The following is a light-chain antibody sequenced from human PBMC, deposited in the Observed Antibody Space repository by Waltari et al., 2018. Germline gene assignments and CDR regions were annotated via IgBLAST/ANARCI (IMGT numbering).Light chain of an antibody. CDR2: STS. V-gene: IGLV8-61*01. J-gene: IGLJ3*02. CDR3: VLYMGSGISV. CDR1: SGSVSTSYY. Sequence: QTVVTQEPSFSVSPGGTITLTCGLNSGSVSTSYYPSWYQQTPGQAPRTRIYSTSTRSSGRPDRFSCSILGNRAALTITGAQADDESDYYCVLYMGSGISVFGGGTKLTVL.